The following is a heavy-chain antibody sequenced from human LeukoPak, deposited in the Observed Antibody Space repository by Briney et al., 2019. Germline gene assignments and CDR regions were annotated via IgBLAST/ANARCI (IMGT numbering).Heavy chain of an antibody. CDR1: GFTFSSYG. CDR3: AKDIRRGLVRGVFDAFDI. V-gene: IGHV3-30*18. Sequence: LPGGSLRLSCAASGFTFSSYGMHWVRQAPGKGLEWVAVISYDGSNKYYADSVKGRFTISRDNSKNTLYLQMNSLRAEDTAVYYCAKDIRRGLVRGVFDAFDIWGQGTMVTVSS. J-gene: IGHJ3*02. CDR2: ISYDGSNK. D-gene: IGHD2-2*01.